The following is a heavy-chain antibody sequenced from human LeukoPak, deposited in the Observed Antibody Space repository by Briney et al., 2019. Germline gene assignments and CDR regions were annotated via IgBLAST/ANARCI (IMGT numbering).Heavy chain of an antibody. V-gene: IGHV3-53*01. CDR1: GFTVSSNY. J-gene: IGHJ4*02. CDR2: IYSGGST. Sequence: GGSLRLSCAASGFTVSSNYMSWARQAPGKGLEWVSVIYSGGSTYYADSVKGRFTISRDNSKNTLYLQMNSLRAEDTAVYYCARFDSSGYYFDYWGQGTLVTVSS. CDR3: ARFDSSGYYFDY. D-gene: IGHD3-22*01.